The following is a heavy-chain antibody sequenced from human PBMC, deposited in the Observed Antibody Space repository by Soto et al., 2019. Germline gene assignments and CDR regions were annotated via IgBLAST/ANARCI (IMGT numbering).Heavy chain of an antibody. CDR3: ARGAASLSAYYYYGMDV. CDR1: GYSFTSYW. Sequence: GESLKISCKGSGYSFTSYWIGWVRQMPGKGLEWMGIIYPGDSDTRYSPSYQGQVTISADKSISTAYLQWSSLKASDTAMYYCARGAASLSAYYYYGMDVWGQGTTVTV. D-gene: IGHD3-16*02. V-gene: IGHV5-51*01. J-gene: IGHJ6*02. CDR2: IYPGDSDT.